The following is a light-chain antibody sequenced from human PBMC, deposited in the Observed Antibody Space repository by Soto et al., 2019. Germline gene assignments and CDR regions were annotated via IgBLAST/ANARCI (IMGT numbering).Light chain of an antibody. J-gene: IGLJ1*01. CDR3: CSYAGSSTHYV. V-gene: IGLV2-23*01. CDR2: EGS. Sequence: QSALTQPASVSGSPGQSITISCTGTSSDVGSYNLVSWYQQHPGKAPKLMIYEGSKRPSGVSNRFSGSKSGNTASLTISGFQAEDEADYYCCSYAGSSTHYVFGTGTKVTVL. CDR1: SSDVGSYNL.